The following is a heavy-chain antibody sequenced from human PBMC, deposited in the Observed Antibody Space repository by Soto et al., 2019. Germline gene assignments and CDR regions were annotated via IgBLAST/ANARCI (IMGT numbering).Heavy chain of an antibody. CDR2: TYYRSKWNN. V-gene: IGHV6-1*01. CDR1: GDSVSSNSAA. Sequence: SPTLSLTCAISGDSVSSNSAAWNWVRQSPSRGLEWLGRTYYRSKWNNDYAVSVKRRITINPDTSKNQFSLQLNSVTPEDTAVYYCAREGGDSTSWYFDALAQGNLVTVS. J-gene: IGHJ4*02. CDR3: AREGGDSTSWYFDA. D-gene: IGHD6-13*01.